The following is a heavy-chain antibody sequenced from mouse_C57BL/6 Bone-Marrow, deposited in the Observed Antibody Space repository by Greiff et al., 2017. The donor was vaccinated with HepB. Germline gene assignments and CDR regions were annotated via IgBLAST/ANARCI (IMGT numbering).Heavy chain of an antibody. CDR1: GFTFSSYG. CDR3: ARQSITTVVVLDY. J-gene: IGHJ2*01. CDR2: ISSGGSYT. V-gene: IGHV5-6*02. D-gene: IGHD1-1*01. Sequence: DVKLVESGGDLVKPGGSLKLSCAASGFTFSSYGMSWVRQTPDKRLEWVATISSGGSYTYYPDSVKGRFTISRDNAKNTLYLQMSSLKSEDTAMYYCARQSITTVVVLDYWGQGTTLTVSS.